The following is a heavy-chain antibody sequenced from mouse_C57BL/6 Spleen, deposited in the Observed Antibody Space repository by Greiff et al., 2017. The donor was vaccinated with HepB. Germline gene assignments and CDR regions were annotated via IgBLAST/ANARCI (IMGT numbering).Heavy chain of an antibody. Sequence: EVKLMESGGGLVQPGGSLKLSCAASGFTFSDYGMAWVRQAPRKGPEWVAFISNLAYSIYYADTVTGRFTISRENAKNTLYLEMSSLRSEDTAMYYCARHRDYYDEGGMDYWGQGTSVTVSS. D-gene: IGHD1-1*01. CDR3: ARHRDYYDEGGMDY. CDR2: ISNLAYSI. J-gene: IGHJ4*01. V-gene: IGHV5-15*01. CDR1: GFTFSDYG.